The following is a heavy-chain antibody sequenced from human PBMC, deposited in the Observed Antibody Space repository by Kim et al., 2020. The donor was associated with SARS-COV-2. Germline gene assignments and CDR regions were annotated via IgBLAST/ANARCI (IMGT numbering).Heavy chain of an antibody. CDR1: GYTFTSYG. J-gene: IGHJ4*02. V-gene: IGHV1-18*01. CDR2: ISAYNGNT. D-gene: IGHD2-15*01. CDR3: ARVRSQGVVAATPLRD. Sequence: ASVKVSCKASGYTFTSYGISWVRQAPGQGLEWMGWISAYNGNTNYAQKLQGRVTMTTDTSTSTAYMELRSLRSDDTAVYYCARVRSQGVVAATPLRDWGQGALVTVSS.